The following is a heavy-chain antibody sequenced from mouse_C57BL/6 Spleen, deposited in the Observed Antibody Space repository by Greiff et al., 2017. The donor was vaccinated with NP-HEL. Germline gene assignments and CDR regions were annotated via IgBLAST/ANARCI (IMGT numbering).Heavy chain of an antibody. J-gene: IGHJ1*03. V-gene: IGHV3-6*01. CDR3: ARDPSLEGYFDV. Sequence: VQLQQSGPGLVKPSQSLSLTCSVTGYSITSGYYWNWIRQFPGNKLEWMGYISYDGSNNYNPSLKNRISITRDTSKNQFFLKLNSVTTEDTATYYCARDPSLEGYFDVWGTGTTVTVSS. CDR2: ISYDGSN. CDR1: GYSITSGYY.